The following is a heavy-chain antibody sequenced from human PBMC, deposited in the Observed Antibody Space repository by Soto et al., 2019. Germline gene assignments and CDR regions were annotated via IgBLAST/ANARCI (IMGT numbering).Heavy chain of an antibody. V-gene: IGHV3-72*01. CDR3: ARVRWGGYYFDF. D-gene: IGHD5-12*01. J-gene: IGHJ4*02. Sequence: PGGSLRLSCAASGFSFSDHYMDWVRRAPGKGLEWVGRTRNKANSYTTEYAASVKGRFTISRDDSKNSLYLQINSLKTEDTAVYYCARVRWGGYYFDFWGQGTLVTVSS. CDR1: GFSFSDHY. CDR2: TRNKANSYTT.